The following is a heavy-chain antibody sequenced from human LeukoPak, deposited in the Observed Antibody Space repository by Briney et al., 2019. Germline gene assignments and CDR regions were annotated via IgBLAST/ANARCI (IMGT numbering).Heavy chain of an antibody. CDR1: GFTFTSYS. V-gene: IGHV3-21*01. CDR2: ISGSSSHI. Sequence: PGGSLRLSCAASGFTFTSYSMSWVRQAPGKGLEWVSSISGSSSHIYYADSVKGRFTISRDNTKSSLYLQMNSLRAEDMAVYYCARGYCGGDCYGDWGQGTLVTVSS. D-gene: IGHD2-21*01. J-gene: IGHJ1*01. CDR3: ARGYCGGDCYGD.